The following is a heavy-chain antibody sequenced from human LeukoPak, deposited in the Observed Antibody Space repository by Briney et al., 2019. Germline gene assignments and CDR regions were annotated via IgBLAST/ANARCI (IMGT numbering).Heavy chain of an antibody. D-gene: IGHD3-9*01. Sequence: GGSLRLSCAASGFTFSSYAMHWVRQAPGKGLEWVAVISYDGSNKYYADSVKGRFTISRDNSKNTLYLQMNSLRAEDTAVYYCGSLLRYFDWNGLDAFDIWGQGTMVTVSS. CDR3: GSLLRYFDWNGLDAFDI. CDR1: GFTFSSYA. J-gene: IGHJ3*02. CDR2: ISYDGSNK. V-gene: IGHV3-30-3*01.